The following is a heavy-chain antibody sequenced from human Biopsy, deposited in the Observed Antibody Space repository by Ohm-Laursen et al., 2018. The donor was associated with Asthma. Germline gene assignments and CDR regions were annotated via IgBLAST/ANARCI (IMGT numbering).Heavy chain of an antibody. V-gene: IGHV3-48*02. CDR2: ISSSSSTI. CDR1: GFTFGDYC. D-gene: IGHD5-18*01. CDR3: ARFKRGYSYGYAGVFDY. Sequence: SLRLSRAASGFTFGDYCMSWVRQAPGKGLEWVSYISSSSSTIYYADSVKGRFTISRDNAKNSLYLQMNSLRDEDTAVYYCARFKRGYSYGYAGVFDYWGQGTLVTVSS. J-gene: IGHJ4*02.